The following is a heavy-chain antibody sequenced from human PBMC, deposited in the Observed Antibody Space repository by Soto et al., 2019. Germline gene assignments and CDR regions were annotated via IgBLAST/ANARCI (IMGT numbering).Heavy chain of an antibody. Sequence: GGSLRLSCAASGFTFSSYGMHWVRQAPGKGLEWVAVIWYDGSNKYYADSVKGRFTISRDNSKNTLYLQMNSLRAEDTAVYYCARDKPHDYGDVYMDVWGKGTTVTVSS. D-gene: IGHD4-17*01. CDR1: GFTFSSYG. CDR3: ARDKPHDYGDVYMDV. CDR2: IWYDGSNK. V-gene: IGHV3-33*01. J-gene: IGHJ6*03.